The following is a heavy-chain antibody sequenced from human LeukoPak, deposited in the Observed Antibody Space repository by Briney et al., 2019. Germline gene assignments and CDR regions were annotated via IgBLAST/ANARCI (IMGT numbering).Heavy chain of an antibody. CDR2: INPTGGST. V-gene: IGHV1-46*01. CDR1: GYTFTSYY. D-gene: IGHD1-26*01. CDR3: ARDNSVGDNAWWFDP. Sequence: ASVKVSCKASGYTFTSYYMHWVRQAPGQGLEWMGLINPTGGSTGYAQKFQGRVTMTRDMSMSTDYMELSSLRPEDTAIYYCARDNSVGDNAWWFDPWGQGALVTVSS. J-gene: IGHJ5*02.